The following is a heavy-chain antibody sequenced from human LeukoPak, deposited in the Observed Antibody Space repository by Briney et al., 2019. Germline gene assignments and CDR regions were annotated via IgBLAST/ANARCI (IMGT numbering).Heavy chain of an antibody. CDR1: GFTFSSYA. D-gene: IGHD6-13*01. V-gene: IGHV3-23*01. CDR2: ISGSGGST. CDR3: AKASVPIAAAGYFDY. J-gene: IGHJ4*02. Sequence: AGGSLRLSCAASGFTFSSYAMSWVRQAPGKGLEWVSAISGSGGSTYYADSVKGRFTISRDNSKNTLYLQMNSLRAEDTAVYYCAKASVPIAAAGYFDYWGQGTLVTVSS.